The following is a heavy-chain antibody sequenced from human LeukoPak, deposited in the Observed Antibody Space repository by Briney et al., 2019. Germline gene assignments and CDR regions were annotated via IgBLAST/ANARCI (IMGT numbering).Heavy chain of an antibody. J-gene: IGHJ6*02. V-gene: IGHV3-30*02. CDR1: GFTFTTYG. D-gene: IGHD6-13*01. Sequence: GGSLRLSCAASGFTFTTYGMHWVRQAPGKGLEWVAIIWYDGSNKYYADSVKGRFTISRDNSKNTLYLQMNSLRAEDTAVYYCAKTGSSWAHYGMDVWGQGTTVTVSS. CDR3: AKTGSSWAHYGMDV. CDR2: IWYDGSNK.